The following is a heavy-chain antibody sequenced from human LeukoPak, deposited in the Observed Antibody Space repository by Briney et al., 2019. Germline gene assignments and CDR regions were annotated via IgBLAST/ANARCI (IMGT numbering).Heavy chain of an antibody. Sequence: GGSLRLSCAASGFTFSSYYMSWVRQAPGKGLEWVSAISGSGGSTYYADSVKGRFTISRDNSKNSPYLQMNSLRAEDTAVYYCAKDPLRIPISRLGWFDPWGQGTLVTVSS. CDR1: GFTFSSYY. CDR2: ISGSGGST. J-gene: IGHJ5*02. CDR3: AKDPLRIPISRLGWFDP. V-gene: IGHV3-23*01. D-gene: IGHD2/OR15-2a*01.